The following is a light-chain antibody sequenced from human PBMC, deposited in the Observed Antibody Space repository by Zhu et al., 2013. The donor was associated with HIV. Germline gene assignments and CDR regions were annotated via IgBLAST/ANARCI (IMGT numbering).Light chain of an antibody. CDR3: LQHRAFPRT. CDR2: LAS. J-gene: IGKJ1*01. Sequence: DIQMTQSPSSLSASVGDRVTITCRASQGIRNHLGWYQQKPGKAPKRLIYLASSLQSGVPSRFSGSGSGTEFTLTIDSVQPDDSATYYCLQHRAFPRTFGQGTRVDIQ. CDR1: QGIRNH. V-gene: IGKV1-17*01.